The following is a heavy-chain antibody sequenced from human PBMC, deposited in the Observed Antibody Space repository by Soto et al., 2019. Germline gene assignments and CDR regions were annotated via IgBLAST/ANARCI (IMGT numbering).Heavy chain of an antibody. CDR1: GFTFGTYA. CDR3: ARGPSSGGWCDYFDC. Sequence: PGGSLRLSCAASGFTFGTYAMKWLRQAPGRGLECVACINHNGSDINYADSVKGRFTISRDNAENTLYLQMNGLRAEDTAVYYCARGPSSGGWCDYFDCWGQGTLVTVSS. V-gene: IGHV3-21*01. J-gene: IGHJ4*02. D-gene: IGHD2-15*01. CDR2: INHNGSDI.